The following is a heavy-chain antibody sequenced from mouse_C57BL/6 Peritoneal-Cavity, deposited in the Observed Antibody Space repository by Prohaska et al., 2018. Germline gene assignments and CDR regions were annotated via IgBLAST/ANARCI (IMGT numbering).Heavy chain of an antibody. J-gene: IGHJ2*01. V-gene: IGHV1-19*01. CDR1: GYTFTDYY. Sequence: EVQLQQSGPVLVKPGASVKMSCKAPGYTFTDYYMNWVKQSHGKSLEWIGVINPYNGGTSYNQKFKGKATLTVDKSSSTADMELNSLTSEDSAVYYCASYYGSSHFDYWGQGTTLTVSS. CDR3: ASYYGSSHFDY. CDR2: INPYNGGT. D-gene: IGHD1-1*01.